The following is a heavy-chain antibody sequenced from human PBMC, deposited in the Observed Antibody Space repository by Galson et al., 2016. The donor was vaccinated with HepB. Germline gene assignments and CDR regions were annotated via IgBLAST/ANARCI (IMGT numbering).Heavy chain of an antibody. J-gene: IGHJ4*02. CDR3: ATGGFREWLRY. Sequence: SLRLSCAASGFTFNDNGMHWVRQAPGNGPEWLAFIWYDGSKKYYAESVKGRFTISRDNSKNTLYLQMNSLRAEDTAVYYCATGGFREWLRYWGQGTLVTVSS. CDR1: GFTFNDNG. CDR2: IWYDGSKK. V-gene: IGHV3-33*01. D-gene: IGHD3-3*01.